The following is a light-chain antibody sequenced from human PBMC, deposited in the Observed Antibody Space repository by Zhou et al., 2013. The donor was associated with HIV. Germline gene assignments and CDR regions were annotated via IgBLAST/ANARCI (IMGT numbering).Light chain of an antibody. V-gene: IGKV1-16*02. Sequence: DVQMTQSPSSLSASVGDRVTITCRASQDINKYVAWFQQRPGKGPKSLIHAAASLQSGVPSNFSGSGSGTDFTLTINSLQPEDFATYYCQQYLSWPPTFGQGTKVE. CDR2: AAA. CDR1: QDINKY. J-gene: IGKJ2*01. CDR3: QQYLSWPPT.